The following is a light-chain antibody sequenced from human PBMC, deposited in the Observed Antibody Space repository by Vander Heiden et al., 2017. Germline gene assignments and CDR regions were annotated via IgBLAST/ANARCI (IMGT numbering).Light chain of an antibody. CDR1: QSISSW. Sequence: DIQMTQSPSTLSASVGDRDTITCRTSQSISSWLAWFQQKPGKAPKLLIYRASSLESGVPSRFSGSGSGTEFTLTISSLQPDDFATYYCQHYDSDPYTFGQGTKLDIK. CDR3: QHYDSDPYT. V-gene: IGKV1-5*03. J-gene: IGKJ2*01. CDR2: RAS.